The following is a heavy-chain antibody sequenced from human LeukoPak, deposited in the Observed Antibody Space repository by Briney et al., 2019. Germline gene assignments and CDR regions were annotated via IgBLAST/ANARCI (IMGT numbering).Heavy chain of an antibody. Sequence: SVKVSCKASGGTFSSYTISWVRQAPGQGLEWMGRIIPILGIANYAQKFQGRVTITGDNSTSTAYMELSSLRSEDTAVYYCARGYCSSTSCYGGNWFDGWGQGTLVTVSS. CDR2: IIPILGIA. CDR3: ARGYCSSTSCYGGNWFDG. J-gene: IGHJ5*02. D-gene: IGHD2-2*01. CDR1: GGTFSSYT. V-gene: IGHV1-69*02.